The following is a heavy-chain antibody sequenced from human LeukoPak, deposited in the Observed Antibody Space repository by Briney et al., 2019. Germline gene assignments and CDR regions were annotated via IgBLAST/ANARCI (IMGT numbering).Heavy chain of an antibody. J-gene: IGHJ4*02. D-gene: IGHD3-10*01. Sequence: ETLSLTCGVSGGSISSSYWWSWVRQAPGKGLEWVANINQDGTEKFYVDSVKGRFTISRDNAKNSLYLQMNSLRVEDTAVYYCAKVAKYYYGSETYYFFEHWGQGTPVTASS. CDR1: GGSISSSYW. CDR3: AKVAKYYYGSETYYFFEH. CDR2: INQDGTEK. V-gene: IGHV3-7*01.